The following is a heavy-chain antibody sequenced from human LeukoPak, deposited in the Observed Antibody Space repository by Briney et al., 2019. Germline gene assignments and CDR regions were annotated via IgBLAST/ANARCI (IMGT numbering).Heavy chain of an antibody. D-gene: IGHD3-9*01. CDR2: IYYSGST. CDR3: ARDIYFDWLPDYYYYGMDV. V-gene: IGHV4-39*07. CDR1: GGSISSSSYY. J-gene: IGHJ6*02. Sequence: SETLSLTCTVSGGSISSSSYYWGWIRQPPGKGLEWIGSIYYSGSTYYNPSLKSRVTISVDTSKNQFSLKLSSVTAADTAVYYCARDIYFDWLPDYYYYGMDVWGQGTTVTVSS.